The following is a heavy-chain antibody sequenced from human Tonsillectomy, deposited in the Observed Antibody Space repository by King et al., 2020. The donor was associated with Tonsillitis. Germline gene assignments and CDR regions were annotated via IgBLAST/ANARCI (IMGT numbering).Heavy chain of an antibody. J-gene: IGHJ5*02. CDR2: INPNSGGT. CDR1: AYTFTGNY. CDR3: AGGDYVPNWFYT. Sequence: QLVQSAAEVKKPGASVKISCKASAYTFTGNYMHWVRQAPGHGLEWMGWINPNSGGTNYAQKFQGRVTMTRDTSISTAYMELSRLRSDDTAVYYCAGGDYVPNWFYTLGQGTLVTVSS. V-gene: IGHV1-2*02. D-gene: IGHD3-16*01.